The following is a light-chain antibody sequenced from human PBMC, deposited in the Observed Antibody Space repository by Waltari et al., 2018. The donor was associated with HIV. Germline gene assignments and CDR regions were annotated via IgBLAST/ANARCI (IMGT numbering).Light chain of an antibody. Sequence: IVMTQSPDSLAVSLGERATINCRSSQSVLYDSKNENYLSWYQQKPGQTPKLLLYWASTRESVVPDRFSGSGSGTDFTLTISSLQAEDVAVYYCQQYFDTPTFGQGTKVEIK. CDR3: QQYFDTPT. J-gene: IGKJ1*01. CDR1: QSVLYDSKNENY. CDR2: WAS. V-gene: IGKV4-1*01.